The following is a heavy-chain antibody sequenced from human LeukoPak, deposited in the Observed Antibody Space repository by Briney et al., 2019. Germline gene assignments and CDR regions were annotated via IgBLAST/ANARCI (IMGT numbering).Heavy chain of an antibody. CDR2: IIPIFGTA. V-gene: IGHV1-69*06. CDR1: GGTFSSYA. CDR3: ARRGYYGSGSYYYFDY. J-gene: IGHJ4*02. Sequence: GASVKVSCKASGGTFSSYAISWVRQAPGQGLEWMGGIIPIFGTANYAQKFQGRVTITADKSTSTAYMELSSLRSEDTAVYYCARRGYYGSGSYYYFDYWGQGTLVTVSS. D-gene: IGHD3-10*01.